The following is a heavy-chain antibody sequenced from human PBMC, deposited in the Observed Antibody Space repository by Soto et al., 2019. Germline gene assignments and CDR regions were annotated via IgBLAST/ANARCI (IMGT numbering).Heavy chain of an antibody. J-gene: IGHJ4*02. CDR1: GYNFTNYG. CDR3: ARAGRDFSGSNAIH. Sequence: QVQLVQSGAEVKKPGASVKVSCKTSGYNFTNYGITWVRQAPGQGLEWMGWISASNGDTKYAQNIQGRVTMTTDTATTTASMELRGLRSDDTAVYYCARAGRDFSGSNAIHWGQGTVVTVSA. D-gene: IGHD1-26*01. V-gene: IGHV1-18*01. CDR2: ISASNGDT.